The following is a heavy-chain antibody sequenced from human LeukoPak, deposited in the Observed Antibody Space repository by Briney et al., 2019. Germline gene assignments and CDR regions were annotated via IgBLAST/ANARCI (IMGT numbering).Heavy chain of an antibody. CDR1: GYTFTSYG. Sequence: ASVKVSCKASGYTFTSYGISWVRQAPGQGLEWMGGIIPIFGTANYAQKFQGRVTITTDESTSTAHMELSSLRSEDTAVYYCAIDHCSSTSCYGSDEIDYWGQGTLVTVSS. D-gene: IGHD2-2*01. CDR3: AIDHCSSTSCYGSDEIDY. J-gene: IGHJ4*02. V-gene: IGHV1-69*05. CDR2: IIPIFGTA.